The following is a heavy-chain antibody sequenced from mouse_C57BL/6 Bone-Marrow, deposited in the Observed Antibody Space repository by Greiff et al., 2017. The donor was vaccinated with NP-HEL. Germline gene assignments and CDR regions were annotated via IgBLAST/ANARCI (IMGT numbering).Heavy chain of an antibody. V-gene: IGHV1-19*01. CDR3: ARSLLLRH. D-gene: IGHD1-1*01. J-gene: IGHJ3*01. CDR1: GYTFTDYY. Sequence: EVMLVESGPVLVKPGASVKMSCKASGYTFTDYYMNWVKQSHGKSLEWIGVINPYNGGTSYNQKFKGKATLTVDKSSSTAYMELNSLTSEDSAVYYCARSLLLRHWGQGTLVTVSA. CDR2: INPYNGGT.